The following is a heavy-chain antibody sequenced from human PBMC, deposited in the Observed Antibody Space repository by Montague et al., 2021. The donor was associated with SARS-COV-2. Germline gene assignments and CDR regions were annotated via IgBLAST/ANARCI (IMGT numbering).Heavy chain of an antibody. Sequence: SETLSLTCAVYGGSFSGYHWSWIRQPPGKGLEWIGEINHSGSTNYNPSLKSRVSISVDTPKNQFSLQLSSVTAADTAVYYCARGGRQWLVADPGNYFDYWGQGALVTVSS. J-gene: IGHJ4*02. CDR2: INHSGST. D-gene: IGHD6-19*01. CDR1: GGSFSGYH. V-gene: IGHV4-34*01. CDR3: ARGGRQWLVADPGNYFDY.